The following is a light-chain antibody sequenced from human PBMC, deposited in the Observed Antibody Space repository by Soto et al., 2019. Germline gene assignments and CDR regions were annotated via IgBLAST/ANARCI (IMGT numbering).Light chain of an antibody. CDR3: QKYNSAPFT. Sequence: DIQMTQSPSSLSASVGDRVTITGRESQGISEYLAWYQQKAGKVPKFRIYAASTLQSGVPSRFSGSGSGTDLTLTISSMQPEDVATYYCQKYNSAPFTFGPGTKVDIK. CDR1: QGISEY. V-gene: IGKV1-27*01. CDR2: AAS. J-gene: IGKJ3*01.